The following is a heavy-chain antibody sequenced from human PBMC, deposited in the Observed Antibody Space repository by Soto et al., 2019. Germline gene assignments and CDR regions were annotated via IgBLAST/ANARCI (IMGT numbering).Heavy chain of an antibody. CDR2: IYHGGYT. CDR1: GGSISSGDYS. D-gene: IGHD2-8*01. V-gene: IGHV4-30-2*01. Sequence: PSETLSLTCTVSGGSISSGDYSWSWIRQPPGKGLEWIGYIYHGGYTYYNPSLKSRVTISLDRSKNKFALRLNSVTAADTAVYYCARDIMGANYYYYGMDVWGQGTTVT. J-gene: IGHJ6*02. CDR3: ARDIMGANYYYYGMDV.